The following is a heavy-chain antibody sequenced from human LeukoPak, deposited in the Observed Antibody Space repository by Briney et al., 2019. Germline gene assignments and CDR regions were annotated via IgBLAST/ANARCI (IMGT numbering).Heavy chain of an antibody. CDR2: INWNSDSI. CDR1: GFTFDDYA. Sequence: GGSLRLSCAVSGFTFDDYAMHWVRQVPGKGLEWVSGINWNSDSIGYADSVKGRFTVSRDIAKNTLFLQMNSLRAEDTAVYYCAVRYSGSWYLFDYWGQGTLVTVSS. V-gene: IGHV3-9*01. J-gene: IGHJ4*02. CDR3: AVRYSGSWYLFDY. D-gene: IGHD6-13*01.